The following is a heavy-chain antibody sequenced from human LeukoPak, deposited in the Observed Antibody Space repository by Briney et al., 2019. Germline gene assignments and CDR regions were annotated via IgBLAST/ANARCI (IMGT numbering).Heavy chain of an antibody. Sequence: ASVKVSCKASGYTFTGCYMHWVRQAPGQGLEWMGWINPNSGGTNYAQKFQGRVTMTRDTSISTAYMELSRLRSDDTAVYYCARGGGSSSWPRSYYYYYMDVWGKGTTVTVSS. CDR3: ARGGGSSSWPRSYYYYYMDV. J-gene: IGHJ6*03. CDR1: GYTFTGCY. D-gene: IGHD6-13*01. V-gene: IGHV1-2*02. CDR2: INPNSGGT.